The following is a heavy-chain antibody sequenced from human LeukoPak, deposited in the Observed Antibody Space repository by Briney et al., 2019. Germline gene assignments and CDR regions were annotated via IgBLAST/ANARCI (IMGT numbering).Heavy chain of an antibody. V-gene: IGHV1-2*06. D-gene: IGHD6-19*01. J-gene: IGHJ4*02. CDR2: INPNSGGT. CDR3: ASSGWTDRYYFDY. CDR1: GYTFTGYY. Sequence: ASVKVSCKASGYTFTGYYMHWVRQAPGQGLEWMGRINPNSGGTNYAQKFQGRVTMTRDTSISTAYMELSRLRSDDTAVYYCASSGWTDRYYFDYWGQGTLVTVS.